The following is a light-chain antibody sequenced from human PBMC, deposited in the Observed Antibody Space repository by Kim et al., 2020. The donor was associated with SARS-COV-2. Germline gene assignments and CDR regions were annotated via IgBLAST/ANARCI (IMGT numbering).Light chain of an antibody. CDR1: SGHSSYA. J-gene: IGLJ2*01. V-gene: IGLV4-69*01. CDR2: LNSDGSH. Sequence: QLVLTQSPSASASLGASVKPTCTLSSGHSSYAIAWHQQQPEKGPRYLMKLNSDGSHSKGDGIPDRFSGSSSGAERYLTISSLQSEDEADYYCQTWGTGIVVFGGGTQLTVL. CDR3: QTWGTGIVV.